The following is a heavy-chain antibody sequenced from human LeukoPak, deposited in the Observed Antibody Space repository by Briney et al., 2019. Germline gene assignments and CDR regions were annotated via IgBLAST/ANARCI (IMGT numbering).Heavy chain of an antibody. D-gene: IGHD1-1*01. CDR2: IYYSGST. J-gene: IGHJ3*02. Sequence: PSQTLSLTCTVSGGSICSGGYYWSWIRQHPGKGLEWIGYIYYSGSTYYNPSLKSRVTISVDTSKNQFSLKLSSVTAADTAVYXXXXXXXXXXXXYKSEDEDDAFDIWGQGTMVTVSS. CDR3: XXXXXXXXXXYKSEDEDDAFDI. CDR1: GGSICSGGYY. V-gene: IGHV4-31*03.